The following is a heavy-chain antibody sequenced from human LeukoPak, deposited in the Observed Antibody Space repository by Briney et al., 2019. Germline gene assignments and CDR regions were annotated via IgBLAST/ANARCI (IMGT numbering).Heavy chain of an antibody. Sequence: GASVKVSCKASGYTFTGYYMHWVRQAPGQGLEWMGGIIPIFGTANYAQKFQGRVTITADKSTSTAYMELSSLRSEDTAVYYCARAYYDSSGYPGAFDIWGQGTMVTVSS. CDR1: GYTFTGYY. V-gene: IGHV1-69*06. CDR2: IIPIFGTA. CDR3: ARAYYDSSGYPGAFDI. D-gene: IGHD3-22*01. J-gene: IGHJ3*02.